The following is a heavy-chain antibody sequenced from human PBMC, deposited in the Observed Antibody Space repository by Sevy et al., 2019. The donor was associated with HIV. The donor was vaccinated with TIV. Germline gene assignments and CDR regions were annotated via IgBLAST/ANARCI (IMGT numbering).Heavy chain of an antibody. CDR3: TRWKAAQSIFDY. Sequence: GGSLRLSCTASGFTFGDYCMSWVRQAPGKGLEWVAFLKSDVYGGTVDYAASVRGTFVISRDDSKTIAYLQMNDLKTEDTGVYYCTRWKAAQSIFDYWGQGALVTVSS. V-gene: IGHV3-49*04. D-gene: IGHD6-13*01. CDR2: LKSDVYGGTV. J-gene: IGHJ4*02. CDR1: GFTFGDYC.